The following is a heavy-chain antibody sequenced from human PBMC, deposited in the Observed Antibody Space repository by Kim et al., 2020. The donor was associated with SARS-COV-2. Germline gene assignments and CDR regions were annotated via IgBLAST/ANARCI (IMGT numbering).Heavy chain of an antibody. Sequence: SETLSLTCTVSGGSISSYYWSWIRQPPGKGLEWIGYIYYSGSTNYNPSLKSRVTISVDTSKNQFSLKLSSVTAADTAVYYCAGLGYSYGSSFDYWGQGTLVTVSS. V-gene: IGHV4-59*08. D-gene: IGHD5-18*01. CDR2: IYYSGST. CDR3: AGLGYSYGSSFDY. J-gene: IGHJ4*02. CDR1: GGSISSYY.